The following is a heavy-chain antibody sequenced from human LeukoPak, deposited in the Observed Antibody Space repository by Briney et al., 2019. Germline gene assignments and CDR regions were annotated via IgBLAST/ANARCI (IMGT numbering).Heavy chain of an antibody. J-gene: IGHJ4*02. Sequence: SETLSLTCTVSGGSISNYYWSWIRQPPGRGLEWIGYIYYSGGTNYNPSLKSRVTISIDSSRNQFSLKLSSVTAADTAVYYCAAESERWLVRSWGQGTLVTVSS. CDR3: AAESERWLVRS. V-gene: IGHV4-59*01. CDR1: GGSISNYY. D-gene: IGHD6-19*01. CDR2: IYYSGGT.